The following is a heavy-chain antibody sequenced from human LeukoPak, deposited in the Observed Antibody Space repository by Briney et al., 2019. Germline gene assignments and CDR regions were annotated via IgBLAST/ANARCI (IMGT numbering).Heavy chain of an antibody. CDR1: GFTFSSYW. Sequence: PGGSLRLSCAASGFTFSSYWMSWVRQAPGKGLEWVANIKQDGSEKSYVDSLKGRFTISRDNAKNSLYLQMNSLRAEDTAVYYCARDRFNFFGSSWRFDYWGQGTLVTVS. D-gene: IGHD6-13*01. V-gene: IGHV3-7*05. J-gene: IGHJ4*02. CDR3: ARDRFNFFGSSWRFDY. CDR2: IKQDGSEK.